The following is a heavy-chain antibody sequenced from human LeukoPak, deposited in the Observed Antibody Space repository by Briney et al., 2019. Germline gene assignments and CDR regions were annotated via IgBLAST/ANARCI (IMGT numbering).Heavy chain of an antibody. CDR2: IYYSGST. V-gene: IGHV4-39*07. CDR3: ARDQKLLRSFDY. D-gene: IGHD1-26*01. CDR1: GDSISSSSYY. J-gene: IGHJ4*02. Sequence: SETLSLTCTVSGDSISSSSYYWGWIRQPPGKGLEWIGGIYYSGSTYYNPSLKSRVTISEDTSKNQFSLKLSSVTAADTAVYYCARDQKLLRSFDYWGQGTLVTVSS.